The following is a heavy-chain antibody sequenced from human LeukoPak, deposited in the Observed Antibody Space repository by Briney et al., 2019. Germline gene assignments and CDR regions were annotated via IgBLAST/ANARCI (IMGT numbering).Heavy chain of an antibody. Sequence: ASVKVSCNASGYSFTAYYMHWGRLAPGQGLEWMGWINPNGGATNYARRCQYRVTMTADTSINTVYMELSRLKSDDTAVYFCAKPTRISKKATSWLDPWGLGTLVTVSS. V-gene: IGHV1-2*02. J-gene: IGHJ5*02. CDR2: INPNGGAT. D-gene: IGHD2/OR15-2a*01. CDR3: AKPTRISKKATSWLDP. CDR1: GYSFTAYY.